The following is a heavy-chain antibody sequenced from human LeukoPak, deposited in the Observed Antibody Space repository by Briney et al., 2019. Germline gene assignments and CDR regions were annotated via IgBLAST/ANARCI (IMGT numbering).Heavy chain of an antibody. J-gene: IGHJ4*02. D-gene: IGHD3-10*01. CDR3: AAFTMVRGVTSYYFDY. V-gene: IGHV4-59*04. CDR2: IYYSGST. CDR1: GGSISSYY. Sequence: SETLSLTCTVSGGSISSYYWSWIRQPPGKGLEWIGYIYYSGSTYYNPSLKSRVTISVDTSKNQFSLKLSSVTAADTAVYYCAAFTMVRGVTSYYFDYWGQGTLVTVSS.